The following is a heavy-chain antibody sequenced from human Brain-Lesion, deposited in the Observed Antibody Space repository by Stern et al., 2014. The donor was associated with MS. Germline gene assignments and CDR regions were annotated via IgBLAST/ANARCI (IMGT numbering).Heavy chain of an antibody. CDR3: ARIDRGNYDFWSGYYDYWFDP. J-gene: IGHJ5*02. V-gene: IGHV3-7*01. CDR2: INQDGSDK. CDR1: GFTFSDYC. D-gene: IGHD3-3*01. Sequence: EVQLVQSGGDLVQPGGSLRLSCVASGFTFSDYCLTWVRQAPGKGLQWVANINQDGSDKNYVDSVKGRFTISRDNAKNSLYLQMNSLRVDDTAVYYCARIDRGNYDFWSGYYDYWFDPWGQGTLVTVSS.